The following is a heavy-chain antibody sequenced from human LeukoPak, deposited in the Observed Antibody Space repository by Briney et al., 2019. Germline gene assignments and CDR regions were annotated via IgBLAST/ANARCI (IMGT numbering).Heavy chain of an antibody. J-gene: IGHJ4*02. CDR3: ARDVWFGERNFDY. V-gene: IGHV1-18*01. Sequence: KLQGRVTMTTDTSTTTAYMGLRSLRSDDTAVYYCARDVWFGERNFDYWGQGTLVTVSS. D-gene: IGHD3-10*01.